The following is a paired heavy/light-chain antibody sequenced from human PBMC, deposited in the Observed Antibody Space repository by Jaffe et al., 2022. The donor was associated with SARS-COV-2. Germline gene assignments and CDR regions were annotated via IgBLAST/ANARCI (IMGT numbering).Heavy chain of an antibody. CDR3: ARGGFNYYDSTLDY. J-gene: IGHJ4*02. CDR2: INDSGYT. CDR1: GGSISGYF. V-gene: IGHV4-59*12. D-gene: IGHD3-22*01. Sequence: QVQLQESGPGLVKPSETLSLTCSVSGGSISGYFCNWIRQPPGKGLEWIGYINDSGYTNYNPTLKSRVSISVDASKNQFSLKLASVTAADAAVYYCARGGFNYYDSTLDYWGQGILVTVSS.
Light chain of an antibody. CDR1: SSNIGRNI. V-gene: IGLV1-44*01. CDR3: AAWDDSLNGLVV. Sequence: QSVLTQPPSASGTPGQRVTISCSGSSSNIGRNIVSWYQQLPGAAPKLLIYNNNQRPSGVRDRFSGSKSGTSASLAISGLQSEDEADYYCAAWDDSLNGLVVFGGGTKLTVL. CDR2: NNN. J-gene: IGLJ2*01.